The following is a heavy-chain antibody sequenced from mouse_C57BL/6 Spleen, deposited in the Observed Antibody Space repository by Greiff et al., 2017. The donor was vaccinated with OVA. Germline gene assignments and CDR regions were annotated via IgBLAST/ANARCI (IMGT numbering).Heavy chain of an antibody. CDR3: ARGGYYGSSLYYAMDY. Sequence: DVKLQESGPGLVKPSQSLSLTCSVTGYSITSGYYWNWIRQFPGNKLEWMGYISYDGSNNYNPSLKNRISITRDTSKNQFFLKLNSVTTEDTATYYCARGGYYGSSLYYAMDYWGQGTSVTVSS. V-gene: IGHV3-6*01. CDR2: ISYDGSN. CDR1: GYSITSGYY. J-gene: IGHJ4*01. D-gene: IGHD1-1*01.